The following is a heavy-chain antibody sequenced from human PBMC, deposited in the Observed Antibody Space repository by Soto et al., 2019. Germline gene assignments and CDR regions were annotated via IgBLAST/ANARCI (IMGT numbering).Heavy chain of an antibody. CDR3: ARDRQSSSWFKAYYYYGMDV. D-gene: IGHD6-13*01. V-gene: IGHV3-21*01. J-gene: IGHJ6*02. Sequence: GGSLRLSCAASGFTFSSYSMNWVRQAPGKGLEWVSSISSSSSYIYYADSVKGRFTISRDNAKNSLYLQMNSLRAEDTAVYYCARDRQSSSWFKAYYYYGMDVWGQGTTVTVSS. CDR2: ISSSSSYI. CDR1: GFTFSSYS.